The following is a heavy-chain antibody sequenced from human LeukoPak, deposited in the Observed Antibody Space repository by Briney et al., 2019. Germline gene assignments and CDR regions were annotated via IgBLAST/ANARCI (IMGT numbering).Heavy chain of an antibody. CDR1: GFTFDDYA. CDR3: AKDSGSYQELYYFDY. J-gene: IGHJ4*02. D-gene: IGHD1-26*01. CDR2: ISWNSGSI. Sequence: GGSLRLSCAASGFTFDDYAMHWVRQAPGKGLEWVPGISWNSGSIGYADSVKGRFTISRDNAKNSLYLQMNSLRAEDTALYYCAKDSGSYQELYYFDYWGQGTLVTVSS. V-gene: IGHV3-9*01.